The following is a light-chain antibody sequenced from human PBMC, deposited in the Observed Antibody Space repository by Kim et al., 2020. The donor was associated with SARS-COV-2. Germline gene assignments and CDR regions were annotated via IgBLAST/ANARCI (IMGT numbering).Light chain of an antibody. V-gene: IGLV10-54*03. CDR1: GNGVGYMG. J-gene: IGLJ3*02. CDR2: RNN. Sequence: RHTAPLTRTGTGNGVGYMGATWPHQPQGPPPKLLSSRNNARPSAISERFSASRSGETASQSITGLQSEDEADYYCSAWDSSLGAWVVGGGTQLTFL. CDR3: SAWDSSLGAWV.